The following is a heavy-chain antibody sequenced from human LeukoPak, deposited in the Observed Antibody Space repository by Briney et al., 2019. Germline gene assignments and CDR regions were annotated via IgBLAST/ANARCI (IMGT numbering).Heavy chain of an antibody. CDR2: ISSNGGST. D-gene: IGHD3-3*01. CDR3: ARESRYYDFWSGLVGGLYYMDV. V-gene: IGHV3-64*01. CDR1: GFTFSSYA. J-gene: IGHJ6*03. Sequence: GGSLRPSCAASGFTFSSYAMHWVRQAPGKGLEYVSAISSNGGSTYYANSVKGRFTISRDNSKNTLYLQMGSLRAEDMAVYYCARESRYYDFWSGLVGGLYYMDVWGKGTTVTVSS.